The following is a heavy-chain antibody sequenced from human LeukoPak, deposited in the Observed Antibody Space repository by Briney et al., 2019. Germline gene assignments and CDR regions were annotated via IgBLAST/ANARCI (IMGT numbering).Heavy chain of an antibody. Sequence: PETLSLTCTVSGGSISSYYWSWIRQPPGKGLEWIGYIYYSGSTSYNPSLKSRVTISVDTSKNQFSLKLSSVTAADTAVYYCAREKPPSVFDYWGQGTLVTVSS. V-gene: IGHV4-59*01. J-gene: IGHJ4*02. CDR2: IYYSGST. CDR1: GGSISSYY. D-gene: IGHD2-2*01. CDR3: AREKPPSVFDY.